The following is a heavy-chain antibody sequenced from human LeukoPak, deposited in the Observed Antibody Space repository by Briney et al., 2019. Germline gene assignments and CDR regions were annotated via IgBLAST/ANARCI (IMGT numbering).Heavy chain of an antibody. CDR1: GYTFNTYG. D-gene: IGHD3-22*01. Sequence: ASVKVSCKPSGYTFNTYGITWVRQAPGQGLEWMGWISPYNGNTNYAQKFQGRVTMTTDTSTSTAYMELRSLRSDDTAVYYCARGPHERSGYPDDWGQGTLVTVSS. J-gene: IGHJ4*02. V-gene: IGHV1-18*01. CDR2: ISPYNGNT. CDR3: ARGPHERSGYPDD.